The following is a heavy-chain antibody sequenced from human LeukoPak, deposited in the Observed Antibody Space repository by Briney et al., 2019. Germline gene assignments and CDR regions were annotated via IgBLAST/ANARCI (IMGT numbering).Heavy chain of an antibody. CDR2: IIPIFGTA. CDR3: ARDGHCSSTSCSYNWFDP. D-gene: IGHD2-2*03. Sequence: GASVKVSCKASGGTFSSYAISGVRQAPGQGLEWMGGIIPIFGTANYAQKFQGRVTITTDESTSTAYMELSSLRSEDTAVYYCARDGHCSSTSCSYNWFDPWGQGTLVTVSS. V-gene: IGHV1-69*05. J-gene: IGHJ5*02. CDR1: GGTFSSYA.